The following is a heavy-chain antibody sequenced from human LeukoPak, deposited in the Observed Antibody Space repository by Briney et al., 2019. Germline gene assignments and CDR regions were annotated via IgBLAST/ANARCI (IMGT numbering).Heavy chain of an antibody. V-gene: IGHV3-23*01. CDR2: ISGSGDRT. D-gene: IGHD2-15*01. CDR3: VRKVIVATNDFDL. CDR1: GFTFSSHA. J-gene: IGHJ4*02. Sequence: GGSLRLSCAASGFTFSSHAMGWVRQAPGKGLEWVSSISGSGDRTYYADSVKGRLTISRDNSKKTVYVEVNSLRADDTAVYYCVRKVIVATNDFDLWGQGTLVTVSS.